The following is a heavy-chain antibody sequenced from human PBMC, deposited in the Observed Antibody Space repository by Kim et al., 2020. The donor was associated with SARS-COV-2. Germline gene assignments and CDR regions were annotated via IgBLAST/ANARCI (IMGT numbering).Heavy chain of an antibody. V-gene: IGHV1-69*13. CDR3: MVRGDNIDY. D-gene: IGHD3-10*01. CDR1: GGTFSSYA. CDR2: IIPIFGTA. Sequence: SVKVSCKASGGTFSSYAISWVRQAPGQGLEWMGGIIPIFGTANYAQKFHGRVTITADESTSTAYMELSSLRSEDTAVYYIMVRGDNIDYWGQGTLVTVSS. J-gene: IGHJ4*02.